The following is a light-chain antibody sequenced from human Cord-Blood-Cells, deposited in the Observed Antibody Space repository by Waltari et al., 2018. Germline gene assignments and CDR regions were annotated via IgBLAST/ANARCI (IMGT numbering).Light chain of an antibody. Sequence: AIQMTQSPSSLSASVGDRVTITCRASQGIRNDLGWYQQKPGKAPKLLIYAASSLQSVVPSRFSGSGSGTDFTLTISSLQPEDFATYYFLQDYNYPFTFGPGTKVDIK. CDR1: QGIRND. CDR2: AAS. J-gene: IGKJ3*01. V-gene: IGKV1-6*01. CDR3: LQDYNYPFT.